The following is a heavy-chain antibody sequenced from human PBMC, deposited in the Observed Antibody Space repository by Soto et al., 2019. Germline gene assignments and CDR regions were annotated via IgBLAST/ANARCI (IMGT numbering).Heavy chain of an antibody. Sequence: ETLSLTCTVSGGSMITYYWSWIRQSPGKGLEWIGYVHHSGSTLYNPSLRNRATVSLDRSNNQFFLKLTSVTAADTAFFYCARAVRDSSDWYWDYWGQGILVTVSS. J-gene: IGHJ4*02. V-gene: IGHV4-59*01. D-gene: IGHD6-19*01. CDR1: GGSMITYY. CDR2: VHHSGST. CDR3: ARAVRDSSDWYWDY.